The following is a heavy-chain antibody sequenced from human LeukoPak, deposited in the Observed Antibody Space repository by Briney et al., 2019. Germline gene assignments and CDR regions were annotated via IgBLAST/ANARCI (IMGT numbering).Heavy chain of an antibody. CDR2: IYYSGST. Sequence: PSETLSLTCTVSGGSISSSSYYWGWIRQPPGKGLEWIGSIYYSGSTYYNPSLKSRVTISVDTSKNQFSLKLSSVTAADTAVYYCARDSQGSYGTFYYWGQGTLVTVSS. V-gene: IGHV4-39*07. CDR1: GGSISSSSYY. CDR3: ARDSQGSYGTFYY. J-gene: IGHJ4*02. D-gene: IGHD5-18*01.